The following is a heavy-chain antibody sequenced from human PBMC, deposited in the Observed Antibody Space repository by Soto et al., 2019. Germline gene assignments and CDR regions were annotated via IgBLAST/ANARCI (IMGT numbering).Heavy chain of an antibody. D-gene: IGHD4-17*01. CDR1: GFTFSNHA. CDR3: ARTRGDYGDYVRVNYFDY. CDR2: LSGSGGSI. V-gene: IGHV3-23*01. J-gene: IGHJ4*02. Sequence: PGGSLRLPCRAAGFTFSNHAMTWISKTPGKGLEWVSGLSGSGGSIYYADSVKGRFTISRDNAKNTLYLQMNSLRAEDTAVYYCARTRGDYGDYVRVNYFDYWGQGTLVTVSS.